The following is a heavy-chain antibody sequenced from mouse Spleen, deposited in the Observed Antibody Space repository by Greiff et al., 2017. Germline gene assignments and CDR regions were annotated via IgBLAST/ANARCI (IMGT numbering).Heavy chain of an antibody. V-gene: IGHV1-82*01. J-gene: IGHJ4*01. Sequence: VHLVESGPELVKPGASVKISCKASGYAFSSSWMNWVKQRPGKGLEWIGRIYPGDGDTNYNGKFKGKATLTADKSSSTAYMQLSSLTSEDSAVYFCARKTMITSYAMDYWGQGTSVTVSS. CDR3: ARKTMITSYAMDY. CDR2: IYPGDGDT. D-gene: IGHD2-4*01. CDR1: GYAFSSSW.